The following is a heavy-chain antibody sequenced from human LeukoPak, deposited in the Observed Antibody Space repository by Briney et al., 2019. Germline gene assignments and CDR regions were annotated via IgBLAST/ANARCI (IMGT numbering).Heavy chain of an antibody. D-gene: IGHD3-22*01. CDR2: ISVRSNYR. CDR1: GYTFSDFS. J-gene: IGHJ4*02. CDR3: VRLRRNDDRSGYYYYYDY. Sequence: GGSLTLSCAASGYTFSDFSVNWVRQAPGKGLEWVSSISVRSNYRYYADSVRGRFTISRDDARDSLFLQMNSLRAEDTAVYFCVRLRRNDDRSGYYYYYDYWGQGTLVTVSS. V-gene: IGHV3-21*01.